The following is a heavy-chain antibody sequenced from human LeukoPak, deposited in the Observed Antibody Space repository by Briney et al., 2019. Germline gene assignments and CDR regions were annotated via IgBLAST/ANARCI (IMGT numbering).Heavy chain of an antibody. Sequence: PSETLSLTCTVSGGSISDYYWTWIRQPPGKGLEWTGFIYYRGSTNYNSSLKSRVTMSVDASKSQFSLQLRSVTAADTAVYYCARSQWPPRFDYWGQGILVTVSS. CDR3: ARSQWPPRFDY. V-gene: IGHV4-59*01. J-gene: IGHJ4*02. CDR1: GGSISDYY. CDR2: IYYRGST. D-gene: IGHD6-19*01.